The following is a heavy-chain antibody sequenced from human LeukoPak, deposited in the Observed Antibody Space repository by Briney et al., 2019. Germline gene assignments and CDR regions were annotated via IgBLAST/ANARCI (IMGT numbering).Heavy chain of an antibody. CDR1: GGSFSGYY. V-gene: IGHV4-34*01. D-gene: IGHD2-2*01. Sequence: SETLSLTCAVYGGSFSGYYWSWIRQPPGKGLEWIGEINHSGSTNYNPSLKSRVTISVDTSKNQFSLKLSSVTAADTAVYYCARVYHPIVVVPAAQIAWFDPWGQGTLVTVSS. CDR2: INHSGST. J-gene: IGHJ5*02. CDR3: ARVYHPIVVVPAAQIAWFDP.